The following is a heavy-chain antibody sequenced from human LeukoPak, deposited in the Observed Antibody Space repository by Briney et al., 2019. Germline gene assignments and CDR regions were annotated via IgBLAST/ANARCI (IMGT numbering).Heavy chain of an antibody. V-gene: IGHV3-30*18. CDR1: GFTFSSYG. CDR3: AKDDDIGYCTNGVCFAFDY. Sequence: GGSLRLSCAASGFTFSSYGMHWVRQAPGKGLEWVAVISYDGGNKYYADSVKGRFTISRDNSKNTLYLQMNSLRAEDTAVYYCAKDDDIGYCTNGVCFAFDYWGQGTLVTVSS. CDR2: ISYDGGNK. J-gene: IGHJ4*02. D-gene: IGHD2-8*01.